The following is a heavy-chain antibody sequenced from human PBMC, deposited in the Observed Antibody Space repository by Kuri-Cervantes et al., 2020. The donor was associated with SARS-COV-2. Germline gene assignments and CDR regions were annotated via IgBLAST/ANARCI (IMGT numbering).Heavy chain of an antibody. CDR1: GFTFSSYG. V-gene: IGHV3-33*01. CDR2: IWYDGSNK. Sequence: GESLKISCAASGFTFSSYGMHWVRQAPGKGLEWVAVIWYDGSNKYYADSVKGRFTISRDNSKNTLYLQMNSLGAEDTAVYYCARDLSQGLLRNWGQGTLVTVSS. J-gene: IGHJ4*02. CDR3: ARDLSQGLLRN. D-gene: IGHD1-26*01.